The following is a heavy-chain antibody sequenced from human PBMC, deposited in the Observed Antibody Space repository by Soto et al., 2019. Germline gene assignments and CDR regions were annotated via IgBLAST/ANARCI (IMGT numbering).Heavy chain of an antibody. CDR2: IIPIFGTA. V-gene: IGHV1-69*06. J-gene: IGHJ6*02. Sequence: SVKVSCNASGGTFSSYAISWVRQAPGQGLEWMGGIIPIFGTANYAQKFQGRVTITADKSTSTAYMELSSLRSEDTAVYYCARDRNFWSGYSGMDVWGQGTTVTVSS. CDR1: GGTFSSYA. CDR3: ARDRNFWSGYSGMDV. D-gene: IGHD3-3*01.